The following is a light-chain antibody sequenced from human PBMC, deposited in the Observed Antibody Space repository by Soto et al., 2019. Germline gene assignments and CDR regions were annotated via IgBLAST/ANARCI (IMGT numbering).Light chain of an antibody. CDR1: TGAVTSGYY. V-gene: IGLV7-43*01. CDR3: PIYYGGAQV. J-gene: IGLJ2*01. CDR2: STS. Sequence: QAVVTQEPSLTVSPGGTVTLTCASSTGAVTSGYYPYWFQQKPGQAPRALIYSTSNQHSWTPARFSGSLLGGKAALTLSGVQPADEAGYSCPIYYGGAQVFGGGTKLTVL.